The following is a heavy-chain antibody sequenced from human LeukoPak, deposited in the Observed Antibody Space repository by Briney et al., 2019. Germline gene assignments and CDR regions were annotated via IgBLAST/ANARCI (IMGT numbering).Heavy chain of an antibody. CDR3: ARDLEPITMIENPSPHY. CDR2: MNPNSGNT. J-gene: IGHJ4*02. CDR1: GYTFTDYY. D-gene: IGHD3-22*01. V-gene: IGHV1-2*06. Sequence: ASVKVSCKASGYTFTDYYIQWVRQAPGQGLEWMGRMNPNSGNTGYAQKFQGRVTMTTDTSTSTAYMELRSLRSDDTAVYYCARDLEPITMIENPSPHYWGQGTLVTVSS.